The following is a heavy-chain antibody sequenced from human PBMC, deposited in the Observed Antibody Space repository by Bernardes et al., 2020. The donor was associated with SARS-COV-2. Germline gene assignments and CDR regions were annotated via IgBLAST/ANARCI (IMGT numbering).Heavy chain of an antibody. D-gene: IGHD3-9*01. CDR1: GFTFSNYG. J-gene: IGHJ4*02. Sequence: GGSLRPSCAASGFTFSNYGLHWVRQAPGKGLEWVAALSYDRSSTYYADSVKGRFTISRDNSKNTLYLQMNSLRAEDTAVYYCAKGPYDILTSIDYWGQGTLVTVSS. CDR3: AKGPYDILTSIDY. V-gene: IGHV3-30*18. CDR2: LSYDRSST.